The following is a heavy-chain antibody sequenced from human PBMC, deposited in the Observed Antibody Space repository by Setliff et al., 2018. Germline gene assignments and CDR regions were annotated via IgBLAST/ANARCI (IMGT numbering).Heavy chain of an antibody. CDR3: ARGGLAAAATH. CDR2: IYHSGQT. CDR1: GYSMSSGYY. D-gene: IGHD6-13*01. J-gene: IGHJ4*02. Sequence: SQTLSLTCAVSGYSMSSGYYWGWFRQPPGKGLEWIGSIYHSGQTIYNPSLKSRATLSVDTSKNQFSLRLTSVPAADTAVYYCARGGLAAAATHWGQGTLVTVSS. V-gene: IGHV4-38-2*01.